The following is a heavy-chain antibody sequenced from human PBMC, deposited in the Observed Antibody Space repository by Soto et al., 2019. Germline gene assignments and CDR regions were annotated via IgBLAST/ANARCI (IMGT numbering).Heavy chain of an antibody. CDR1: GFTFNTYW. D-gene: IGHD6-19*01. CDR3: GRVGKVAASDY. J-gene: IGHJ4*02. V-gene: IGHV3-7*01. Sequence: EVQLVESGGGLVQPGGSLRLSCAASGFTFNTYWMTWVRQAPGQWLEWVANIKPEGSETYYLDSVKGRFTSSRDSARDSVHLQMNVLRAEDTALDYCGRVGKVAASDYWGRGTRVTVAS. CDR2: IKPEGSET.